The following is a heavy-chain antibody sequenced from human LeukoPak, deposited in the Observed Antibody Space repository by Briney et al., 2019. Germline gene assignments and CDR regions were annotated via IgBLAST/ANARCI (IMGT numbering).Heavy chain of an antibody. CDR1: GLTFSSHA. J-gene: IGHJ4*02. Sequence: GGSLRLSCVASGLTFSSHAMTWVRQAPGKGLEWVSGITGSGGSTYYAESVKGRFTISRDNSKNTLYLQMNNLRAEDTAVYYCAKDQYDSGLFDYWGQGTLVTVSS. V-gene: IGHV3-23*01. CDR2: ITGSGGST. CDR3: AKDQYDSGLFDY. D-gene: IGHD3-22*01.